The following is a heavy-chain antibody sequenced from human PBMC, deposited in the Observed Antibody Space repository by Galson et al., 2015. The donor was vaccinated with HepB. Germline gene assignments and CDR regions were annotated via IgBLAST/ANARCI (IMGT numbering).Heavy chain of an antibody. Sequence: SLRLSCAASGFTFSYYAMSWVRQAPGKALEWISAITPSGDNTYSADSMKGRFFISRDNSQNTLFLQMNSLRADDTAIYFCAKVFPEKTDGWYRQALYYFDSWGQGTRVTVSS. CDR2: ITPSGDNT. V-gene: IGHV3-23*01. CDR1: GFTFSYYA. D-gene: IGHD6-19*01. J-gene: IGHJ4*02. CDR3: AKVFPEKTDGWYRQALYYFDS.